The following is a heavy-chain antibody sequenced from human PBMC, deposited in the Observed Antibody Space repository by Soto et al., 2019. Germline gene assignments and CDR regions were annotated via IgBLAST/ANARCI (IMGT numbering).Heavy chain of an antibody. J-gene: IGHJ4*02. Sequence: VASVKVSCKASGGTFSSYAISWVRQAPGQGLEWMGGIIPIFGTANYAQKFQGRVTITADESTSTAYMELSSLRSEDTAVYYCARALYVWGSYRYFDYWGQGTLVTVSS. CDR1: GGTFSSYA. CDR2: IIPIFGTA. D-gene: IGHD3-16*02. V-gene: IGHV1-69*13. CDR3: ARALYVWGSYRYFDY.